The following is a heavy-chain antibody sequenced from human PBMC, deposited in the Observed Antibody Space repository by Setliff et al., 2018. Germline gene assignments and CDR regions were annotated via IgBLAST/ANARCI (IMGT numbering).Heavy chain of an antibody. CDR3: ARGGSTIASRPDLVYFDS. CDR2: IQTSGTT. Sequence: PSETLSLTCTVSGGSISRFHWSWIRQPPGKGLEWIGYIQTSGTTNYNPSLKSRVTISVDTAKNEFSLRLKSVTAADTAVYYCARGGSTIASRPDLVYFDSWGRGALVTVSS. J-gene: IGHJ4*02. CDR1: GGSISRFH. D-gene: IGHD6-6*01. V-gene: IGHV4-4*08.